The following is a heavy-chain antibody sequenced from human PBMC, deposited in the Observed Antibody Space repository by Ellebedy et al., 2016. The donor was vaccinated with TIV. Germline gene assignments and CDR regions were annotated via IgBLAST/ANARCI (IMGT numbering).Heavy chain of an antibody. J-gene: IGHJ4*02. V-gene: IGHV4-34*01. CDR3: ARAGAVAIGY. Sequence: SETLSLXCTVSGQSVSSGSNYWSWLRQSPGKGLEWIGEINHSGSTNYNPSLKSRVTISVDTSKNQFSLKLSSVTAADTAVYFCARAGAVAIGYWGQGTLVTVSS. CDR2: INHSGST. CDR1: GQSVSSGSNY. D-gene: IGHD6-19*01.